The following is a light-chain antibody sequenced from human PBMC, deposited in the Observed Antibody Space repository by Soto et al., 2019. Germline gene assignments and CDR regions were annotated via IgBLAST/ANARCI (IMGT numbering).Light chain of an antibody. V-gene: IGLV1-40*01. J-gene: IGLJ2*01. CDR1: SSNIGAGYD. CDR2: ANT. Sequence: QSVLTQPPSVSGAPGQRVTISCTGSSSNIGAGYDVHWYQHLPGTAPKLLIYANTNRPSGVPDRFSGSKSGTSASLAITGLQAEDEPDYYCQSYDSSLSVVFGGGTKLTVL. CDR3: QSYDSSLSVV.